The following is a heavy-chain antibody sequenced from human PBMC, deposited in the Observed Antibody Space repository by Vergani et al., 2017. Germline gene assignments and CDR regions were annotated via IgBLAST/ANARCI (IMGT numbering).Heavy chain of an antibody. CDR3: ARAAYYYGMDV. Sequence: QVQLQQWGAGLLKPSETLSLTCAVYGGSFSGYYWSWIRQPPGTGLEWIGEINHRGSNNYNPSLKSRVTISVDTSKNQVSLKLSSVTAADTAVYYCARAAYYYGMDVWGQGTTVTVSS. J-gene: IGHJ6*02. CDR2: INHRGSN. CDR1: GGSFSGYY. V-gene: IGHV4-34*01.